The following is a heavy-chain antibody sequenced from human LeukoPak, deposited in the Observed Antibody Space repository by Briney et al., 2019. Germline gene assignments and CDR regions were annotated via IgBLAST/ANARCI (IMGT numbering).Heavy chain of an antibody. J-gene: IGHJ3*02. Sequence: AGGSLRLSCAASGFTFDDYGMSWVRQAPGKGLEWVSGINWNGGSTGYADSVKGRFTISRDNAKNSLYLQMNSLRAEDMAVYYCAKGGPYDILTGKNVFDIWGQGTTVTVSS. CDR3: AKGGPYDILTGKNVFDI. CDR2: INWNGGST. V-gene: IGHV3-20*04. D-gene: IGHD3-9*01. CDR1: GFTFDDYG.